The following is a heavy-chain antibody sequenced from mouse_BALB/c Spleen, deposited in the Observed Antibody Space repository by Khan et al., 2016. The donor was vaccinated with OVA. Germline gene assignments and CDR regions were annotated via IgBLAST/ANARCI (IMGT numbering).Heavy chain of an antibody. CDR1: GFSLTSGG. CDR2: IWGDGST. J-gene: IGHJ2*01. V-gene: IGHV2-3*01. CDR3: AKLRVVYFDF. Sequence: QVQLKESGPGLVAPSQSLSLTCTVSGFSLTSGGVSWVRQPPGKGLEWLGVIWGDGSTNYHSALRSRLSIRKDNSNSHDFLQLNSLQSDETATYYCAKLRVVYFDFWGQGTTLTVSS.